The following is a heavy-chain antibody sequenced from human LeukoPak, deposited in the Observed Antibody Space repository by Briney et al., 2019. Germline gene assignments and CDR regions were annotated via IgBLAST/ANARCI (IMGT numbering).Heavy chain of an antibody. CDR2: IASNTDGGTT. D-gene: IGHD1-7*01. CDR3: TTRTTTTIY. CDR1: HFTFTNRW. V-gene: IGHV3-15*07. Sequence: GGSLRLSCAASHFTFTNRWMNWVRQAPGKGLEWVGRIASNTDGGTTDYAAPVKGRFTITRDDSKNALYLQMNSLKTEDTALYYCTTRTTTTIYWGQGTLVTVSS. J-gene: IGHJ4*02.